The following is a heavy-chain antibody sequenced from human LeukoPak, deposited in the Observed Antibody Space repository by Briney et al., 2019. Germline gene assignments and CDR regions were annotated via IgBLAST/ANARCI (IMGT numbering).Heavy chain of an antibody. Sequence: SETLSLTCTVSGGSISSYYWSWIRQPAGKGLEWIGRIYTSGSTNYNPSLKSRVTMSVDTSKNQFSLKLSSVTAADTAVYYCARLPSPDVPAAISYWGQGTLVTVSS. CDR2: IYTSGST. CDR1: GGSISSYY. D-gene: IGHD2-2*02. CDR3: ARLPSPDVPAAISY. V-gene: IGHV4-4*07. J-gene: IGHJ4*02.